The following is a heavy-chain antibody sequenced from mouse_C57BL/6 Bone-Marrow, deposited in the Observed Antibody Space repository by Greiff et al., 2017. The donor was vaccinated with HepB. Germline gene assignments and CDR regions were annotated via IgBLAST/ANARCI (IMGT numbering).Heavy chain of an antibody. CDR3: ARWLRRRRVFAY. D-gene: IGHD2-2*01. J-gene: IGHJ3*01. Sequence: QVQLKESGAELVRPGTSVKVSCKASGYAFTNYLIEWVKQRPGQGLEWIGVINPGSGGTNYNEKFKGKATLTADKSSSTAYMQLSSLTSEDSAVYFCARWLRRRRVFAYWGQGTLVTVSA. CDR1: GYAFTNYL. V-gene: IGHV1-54*01. CDR2: INPGSGGT.